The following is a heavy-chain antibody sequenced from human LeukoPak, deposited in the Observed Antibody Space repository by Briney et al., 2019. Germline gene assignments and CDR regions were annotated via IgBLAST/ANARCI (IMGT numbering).Heavy chain of an antibody. J-gene: IGHJ6*02. CDR3: AKDVRSSGWYIYYYYGMDV. D-gene: IGHD6-19*01. CDR2: ISYDGSNK. V-gene: IGHV3-30*18. CDR1: GFTFSSYG. Sequence: GGSLRLSCAASGFTFSSYGMHWVRQAPGKGLEGVAVISYDGSNKYYADSVKGRFTISRDNSKNTLYLQMNSLRAEDTAVYYCAKDVRSSGWYIYYYYGMDVWGQGTTVTVSS.